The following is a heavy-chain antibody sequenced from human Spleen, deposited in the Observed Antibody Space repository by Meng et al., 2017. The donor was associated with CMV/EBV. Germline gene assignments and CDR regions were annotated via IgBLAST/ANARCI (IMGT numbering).Heavy chain of an antibody. V-gene: IGHV3-21*01. CDR3: VRFAERITGKYYYYGMDV. CDR1: GFTFSSRS. Sequence: GESLKISCVASGFTFSSRSMNWVRQAPGKGLEWVSSISSSSSYIYYADSVKGRFTISRDNAKNSLYLQMNSLRAEDTAVYYCVRFAERITGKYYYYGMDVWGQGTTVTVSS. D-gene: IGHD1-20*01. CDR2: ISSSSSYI. J-gene: IGHJ6*02.